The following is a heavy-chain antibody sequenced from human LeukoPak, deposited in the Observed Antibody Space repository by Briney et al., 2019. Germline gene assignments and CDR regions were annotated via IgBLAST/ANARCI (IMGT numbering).Heavy chain of an antibody. D-gene: IGHD5-18*01. V-gene: IGHV4-31*02. CDR1: GFTFSSYA. CDR3: ARVDTAFDY. CDR2: IYYSGST. J-gene: IGHJ4*02. Sequence: LRLSCAASGFTFSSYAMSWIRQHPGKGLEWIGYIYYSGSTYYNPSLKSRVTISVDTSKNQFSLKLSSVTAADTAVYYCARVDTAFDYWGQGTLVTVSS.